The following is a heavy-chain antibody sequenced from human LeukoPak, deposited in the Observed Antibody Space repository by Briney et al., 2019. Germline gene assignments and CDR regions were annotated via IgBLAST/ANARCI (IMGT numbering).Heavy chain of an antibody. CDR1: GFSFTSYW. CDR2: VDHGGSGT. CDR3: ATDLG. D-gene: IGHD4-17*01. J-gene: IGHJ4*02. Sequence: PGGSLRLSCVASGFSFTSYWTHWVRQPPGKGLVWVSRVDHGGSGTAYADFVTGRFTISRDNAKNTVYLQMNSLRAEDTAVYYCATDLGWGQGTLVTVSS. V-gene: IGHV3-74*01.